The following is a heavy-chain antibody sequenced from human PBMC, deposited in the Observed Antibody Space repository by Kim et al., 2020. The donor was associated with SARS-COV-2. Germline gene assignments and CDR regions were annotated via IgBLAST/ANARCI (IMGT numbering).Heavy chain of an antibody. J-gene: IGHJ3*01. CDR3: ARYGVGSYGGNYRDAFD. D-gene: IGHD3-16*01. CDR1: GFSFDSYS. V-gene: IGHV3-21*01. CDR2: ISSNNKNI. Sequence: GGSLRLSCAAYGFSFDSYSMNWVRQAPGKGLEWVASISSNNKNIHYADSVKGRFIVSRDNVGNSLFLQMNSLKAEDTALYYCARYGVGSYGGNYRDAFD.